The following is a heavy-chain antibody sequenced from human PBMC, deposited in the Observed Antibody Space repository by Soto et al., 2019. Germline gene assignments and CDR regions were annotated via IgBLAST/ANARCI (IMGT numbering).Heavy chain of an antibody. D-gene: IGHD3-10*01. CDR1: GGSISSSSYY. J-gene: IGHJ4*02. CDR3: ARRGYGSGSPFDY. Sequence: SETLSLTCTVSGGSISSSSYYWGWIRQPPGKGLEWIGCIYYSGSTYYNPSLKGRVTISVDTSKNQFSLKLSRVTAADTAVYYCARRGYGSGSPFDYWGQGTLVTVSS. V-gene: IGHV4-39*01. CDR2: IYYSGST.